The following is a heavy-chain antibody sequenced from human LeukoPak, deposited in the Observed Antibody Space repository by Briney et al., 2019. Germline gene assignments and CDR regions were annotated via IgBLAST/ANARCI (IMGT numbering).Heavy chain of an antibody. Sequence: SETLSLTCTVSGGSISSGDYYWSWIRQPPGKGLEWIGYIYYSGSTYYNPSLKSRVTISVDTSKNQFSLKLSSVTAADTAVYYCARDLDVHSLNSDAFDIWGQGTMVTVSS. CDR1: GGSISSGDYY. CDR3: ARDLDVHSLNSDAFDI. D-gene: IGHD3/OR15-3a*01. J-gene: IGHJ3*02. V-gene: IGHV4-30-4*01. CDR2: IYYSGST.